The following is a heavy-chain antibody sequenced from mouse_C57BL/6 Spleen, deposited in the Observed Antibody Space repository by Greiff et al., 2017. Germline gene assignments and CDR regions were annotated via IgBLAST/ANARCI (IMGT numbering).Heavy chain of an antibody. J-gene: IGHJ2*01. Sequence: EVKVVESGGGLVKPGGSLKLSCAASGFTFSGYAMSWVRQTPEKRLEWVATISDGGSYTYYPDNVKGRFTISRDNAKNNLYLQMSHLKSEDTAMYYCARGQTFDYWGQGTTLTVSS. CDR2: ISDGGSYT. CDR3: ARGQTFDY. V-gene: IGHV5-4*03. CDR1: GFTFSGYA.